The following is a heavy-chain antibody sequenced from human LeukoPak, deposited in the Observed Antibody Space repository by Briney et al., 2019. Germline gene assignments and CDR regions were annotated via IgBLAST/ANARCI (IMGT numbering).Heavy chain of an antibody. Sequence: SETLSLTCTVPGGSISSGSYYWSWIRQPAGKGLEWIGRIYTSGGTNYNPSLKSRVTISVDTSKNQFSLKLSSVTAADTAVYYCATEGIAVGRWDYWGQGTLVTVSS. J-gene: IGHJ4*02. V-gene: IGHV4-61*02. CDR1: GGSISSGSYY. CDR2: IYTSGGT. D-gene: IGHD6-19*01. CDR3: ATEGIAVGRWDY.